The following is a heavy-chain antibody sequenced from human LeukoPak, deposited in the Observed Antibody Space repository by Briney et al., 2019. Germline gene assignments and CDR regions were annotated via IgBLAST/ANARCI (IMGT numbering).Heavy chain of an antibody. CDR3: ARDRDRGLRPYY. D-gene: IGHD5-12*01. CDR1: GFTVSSNY. CDR2: IYSGGST. Sequence: PGGSLRLSCAASGFTVSSNYMSWVRQAPGKGLEWVSVIYSGGSTYYADSVKGRFTISRDNSKNTPYLQMNSLRAEDTAVYYCARDRDRGLRPYYWGQGTLVTVSS. J-gene: IGHJ4*02. V-gene: IGHV3-53*01.